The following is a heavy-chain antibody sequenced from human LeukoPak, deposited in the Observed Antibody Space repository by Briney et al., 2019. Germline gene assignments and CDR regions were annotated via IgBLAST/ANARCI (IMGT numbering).Heavy chain of an antibody. CDR3: ARASSGRDYYYYGMDV. CDR1: GGSISSYY. CDR2: IYYSGST. D-gene: IGHD6-19*01. J-gene: IGHJ6*02. Sequence: SETLSLTCTVSGGSISSYYWSWIRQPPGKGLDWIGYIYYSGSTNYNPSLKSRVTMSVDTSKNQFSLKLSSVTAADTAVYYCARASSGRDYYYYGMDVWGQGTTVTVSS. V-gene: IGHV4-59*12.